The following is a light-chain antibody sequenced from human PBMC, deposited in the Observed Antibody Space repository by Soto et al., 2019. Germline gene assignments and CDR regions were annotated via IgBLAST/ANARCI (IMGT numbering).Light chain of an antibody. CDR1: QSVTSTY. Sequence: EIVLTQSPGTLSLSPGERVTLSCRASQSVTSTYFSWYQQMPDQAPRLLIYAASSRAAGIPDRFSGSGSGTNVTLTIIRLEHEDSSVYYCLPYGNSLMYALEQGTKLEIK. V-gene: IGKV3-20*01. J-gene: IGKJ2*01. CDR3: LPYGNSLMYA. CDR2: AAS.